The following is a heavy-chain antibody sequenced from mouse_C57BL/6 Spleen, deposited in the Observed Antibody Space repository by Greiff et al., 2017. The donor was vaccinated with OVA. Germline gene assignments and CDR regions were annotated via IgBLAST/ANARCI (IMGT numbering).Heavy chain of an antibody. D-gene: IGHD2-4*01. V-gene: IGHV5-17*01. CDR2: ISSGSSTI. J-gene: IGHJ3*01. CDR1: GFTFSDYG. CDR3: ARSGDYEWFAY. Sequence: EVMLVESGGGLVKPGGSLKLSCAASGFTFSDYGMHWVRQAPEKGLEWVAYISSGSSTIYYADTVKGRFTISRDNAKNTLFLQMTSLRSEDTAMYYCARSGDYEWFAYWGQGTLVTVSA.